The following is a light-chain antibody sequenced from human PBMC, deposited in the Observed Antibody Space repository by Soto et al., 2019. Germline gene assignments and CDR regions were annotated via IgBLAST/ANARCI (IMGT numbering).Light chain of an antibody. CDR2: AAS. Sequence: DIQMTQSPSSLSASVGDRVTITCRASHTISTYLNWYQQKPGSPPKLLIYAASSLQSGVPPRFSGSGSAKDFTLTISSLQPEDFATYYCLQSYSTPWTFGQGTRVEIK. J-gene: IGKJ1*01. V-gene: IGKV1-39*01. CDR3: LQSYSTPWT. CDR1: HTISTY.